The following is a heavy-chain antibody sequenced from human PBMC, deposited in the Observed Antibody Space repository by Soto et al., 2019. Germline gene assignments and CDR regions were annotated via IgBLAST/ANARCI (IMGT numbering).Heavy chain of an antibody. J-gene: IGHJ4*02. CDR1: GFTFSSYA. D-gene: IGHD6-19*01. CDR2: ISGSGGST. V-gene: IGHV3-23*01. CDR3: AKRSSGWLPHRQYYLDY. Sequence: HPGGSLRLSCAASGFTFSSYAMSWVRQAPGKGLEWVSAISGSGGSTYYADSVKGRFTISRDNSKNTLYLQMNSLRAEDTAVYYCAKRSSGWLPHRQYYLDYWGQGTLVTVSS.